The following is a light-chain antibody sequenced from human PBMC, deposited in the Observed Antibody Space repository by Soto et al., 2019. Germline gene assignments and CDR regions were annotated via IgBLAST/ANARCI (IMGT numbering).Light chain of an antibody. Sequence: QSVLTQPASVSGSPGQSITISCTGTSSDVGGYNYVSWYQQYPGKAPKLLIYDVSNRPSGVSNRFSGSKSGNTASLTISGLQAEDEADYYCSSHTSSSTLVVFGGGTQLTV. CDR1: SSDVGGYNY. V-gene: IGLV2-14*01. CDR3: SSHTSSSTLVV. J-gene: IGLJ2*01. CDR2: DVS.